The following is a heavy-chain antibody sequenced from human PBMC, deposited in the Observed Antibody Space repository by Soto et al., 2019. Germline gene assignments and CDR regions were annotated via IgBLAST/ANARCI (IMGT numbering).Heavy chain of an antibody. V-gene: IGHV3-30*18. D-gene: IGHD2-21*02. CDR1: GFTFSSYG. CDR2: ISYDGSNK. Sequence: GGSLRLSCAASGFTFSSYGMHWVRQAPGKGLEWVAVISYDGSNKYYADSVKGRFTISRDNSKNTLYLQMNSLRAEDTAVYYCAKDPHIVVVTGPGAFDIWGQGTMVTVSS. J-gene: IGHJ3*02. CDR3: AKDPHIVVVTGPGAFDI.